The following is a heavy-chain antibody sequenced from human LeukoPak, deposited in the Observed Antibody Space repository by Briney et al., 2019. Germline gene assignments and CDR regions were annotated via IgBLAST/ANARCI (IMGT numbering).Heavy chain of an antibody. CDR1: GGSISSYY. V-gene: IGHV4-59*01. D-gene: IGHD3-9*01. CDR2: IYYSGST. CDR3: ARVYYDILTGYFTLDY. J-gene: IGHJ4*02. Sequence: SETLSLTCTVSGGSISSYYWSWIRQPPGKGLEWIGYIYYSGSTNHNPSLKGRVTISGDTSKNQFSLKLSSVTAADTAVYYCARVYYDILTGYFTLDYWGQGTLVTVSS.